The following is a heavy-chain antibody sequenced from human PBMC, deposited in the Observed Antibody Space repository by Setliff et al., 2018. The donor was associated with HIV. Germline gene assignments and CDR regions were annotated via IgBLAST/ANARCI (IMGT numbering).Heavy chain of an antibody. CDR1: GYSLSSDYY. J-gene: IGHJ4*02. CDR3: ARGPPFAY. Sequence: KTSETLSLTCAVSGYSLSSDYYWGWIRQPPGKGLEWIASIYHSGSTYYNPSLKSRVIISEDTSRDQFFLKLTSVTADDTAIYYCARGPPFAYWGQGLLVTVSS. V-gene: IGHV4-38-2*01. CDR2: IYHSGST.